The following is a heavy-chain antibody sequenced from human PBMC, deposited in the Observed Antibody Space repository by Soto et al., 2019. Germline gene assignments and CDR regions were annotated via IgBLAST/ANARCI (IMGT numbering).Heavy chain of an antibody. CDR2: IGNDPSYL. Sequence: AGSLRLSCEASGFSFSRHSMNWVRQAPGKGLEWVSSIGNDPSYLYYAGSVKGRFTISRDNAKNSLYLQMNSLRVEDTAVYDCARYQELLRYGCSDYWDRESRFTVSS. D-gene: IGHD3-9*01. CDR1: GFSFSRHS. V-gene: IGHV3-21*06. J-gene: IGHJ4*02. CDR3: ARYQELLRYGCSDY.